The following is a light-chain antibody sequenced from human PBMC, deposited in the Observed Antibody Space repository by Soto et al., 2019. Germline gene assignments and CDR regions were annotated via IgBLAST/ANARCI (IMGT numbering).Light chain of an antibody. CDR1: QCISSW. V-gene: IGKV1-5*01. CDR3: QQYNSYSQVT. Sequence: DIQMTQSPSTVSASVGDRVTITCRASQCISSWLAWYQHTPGKAPKLLSYDGSSLESWVPSRFSGSGSGTEFTLTISSLQPDDFATYYCQQYNSYSQVTFGQGTRLEI. CDR2: DGS. J-gene: IGKJ5*01.